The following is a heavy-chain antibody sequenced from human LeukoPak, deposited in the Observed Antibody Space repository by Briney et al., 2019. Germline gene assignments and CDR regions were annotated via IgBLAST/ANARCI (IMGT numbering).Heavy chain of an antibody. J-gene: IGHJ1*01. D-gene: IGHD3-16*01. CDR1: GGSISSSSYY. V-gene: IGHV4-39*01. CDR3: ARQGALRYFQH. Sequence: PSETLSLTCTVSGGSISSSSYYWGWIRQPPGKGLERIGSIYYSGSTYYNPSLKSRVTISVDTSKNQFSLKLSSVTAADTAVYYCARQGALRYFQHWGQGTLVTVSS. CDR2: IYYSGST.